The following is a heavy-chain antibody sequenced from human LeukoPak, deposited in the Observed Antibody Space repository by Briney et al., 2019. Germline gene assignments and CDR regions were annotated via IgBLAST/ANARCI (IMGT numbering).Heavy chain of an antibody. J-gene: IGHJ4*02. Sequence: GGSLRLSCAASGFTFSSYNMNWVRQAPGKGLEWVSSISSSSSYIYYADSVKGRFTISRDNAKNSLYLQMNSLRAEDTAVYYCARDFREDYGFDYWGQGTLVTVSS. CDR1: GFTFSSYN. CDR3: ARDFREDYGFDY. V-gene: IGHV3-21*01. CDR2: ISSSSSYI. D-gene: IGHD4-17*01.